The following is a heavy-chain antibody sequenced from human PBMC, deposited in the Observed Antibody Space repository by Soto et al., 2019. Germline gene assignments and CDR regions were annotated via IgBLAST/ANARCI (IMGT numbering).Heavy chain of an antibody. CDR3: ARVHVMVVAGSTFDY. J-gene: IGHJ4*02. V-gene: IGHV4-38-2*01. CDR1: GYSVSSDSY. CDR2: MYHGGTT. D-gene: IGHD2-15*01. Sequence: SETLSLTCLVSGYSVSSDSYWAWIRQSPGKGLEWIVSMYHGGTTFYNPSLKSRVTMSLDTSKNQFSLKLSSVTDADTAIYYCARVHVMVVAGSTFDYWGQGIPVTVLL.